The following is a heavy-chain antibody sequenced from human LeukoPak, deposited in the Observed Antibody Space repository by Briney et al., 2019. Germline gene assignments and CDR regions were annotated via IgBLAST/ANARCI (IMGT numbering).Heavy chain of an antibody. V-gene: IGHV4-39*01. CDR1: GGPFISSNYY. CDR3: GRRKAGANWFDR. D-gene: IGHD3-10*01. Sequence: SETLSLTCTVSGGPFISSNYYWGWIRQPPGRGLEWIRSINYSGGTYYNPSLKSRLTISVDTSKGQFSLKLRSVTAADAAVYYCGRRKAGANWFDRWGQGTLVTVSS. J-gene: IGHJ5*02. CDR2: INYSGGT.